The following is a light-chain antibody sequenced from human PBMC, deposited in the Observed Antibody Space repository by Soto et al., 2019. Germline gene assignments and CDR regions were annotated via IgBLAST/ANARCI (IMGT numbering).Light chain of an antibody. CDR2: GNS. CDR3: QSYDSSLRV. CDR1: SSNIVAGYD. Sequence: QSVLTQPHSVSGAPGQRVTISCTGSSSNIVAGYDVHWYQQLPGTAPKLLIYGNSTRPSGVPDRFSGSKSGTSASLAITGLQAEDEADYYCQSYDSSLRVFGGGTKVTVL. J-gene: IGLJ2*01. V-gene: IGLV1-40*01.